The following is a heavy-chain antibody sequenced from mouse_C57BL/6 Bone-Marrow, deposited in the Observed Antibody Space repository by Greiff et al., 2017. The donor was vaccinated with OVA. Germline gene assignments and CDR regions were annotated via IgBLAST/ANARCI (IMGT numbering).Heavy chain of an antibody. V-gene: IGHV1-15*01. CDR2: IDPETGGT. Sequence: QVQLQQSGAELVRPGASVTLSCKASGYTFTDYEMHWVKQTPVHGLEWIGAIDPETGGTAYNQKFKGKAILTADKSSSTAYMQLSSLTTEDSAIYYCASSSYGYWGQGTTLTVSS. CDR1: GYTFTDYE. CDR3: ASSSYGY. D-gene: IGHD1-1*01. J-gene: IGHJ2*01.